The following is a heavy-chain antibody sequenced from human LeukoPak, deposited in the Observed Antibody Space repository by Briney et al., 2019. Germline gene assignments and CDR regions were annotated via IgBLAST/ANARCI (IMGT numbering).Heavy chain of an antibody. CDR1: GFTFSSYG. J-gene: IGHJ4*02. V-gene: IGHV3-21*01. Sequence: GGSLRLSCAASGFTFSSYGMHWVRQAPGKGLEWVSSISSSSSYIYYADSVKGRFTISRDNAKNSLYLQMNSLRAEDTAVYYCARDRGRGVTFDYWGQGTLVTVSS. CDR2: ISSSSSYI. D-gene: IGHD3-10*01. CDR3: ARDRGRGVTFDY.